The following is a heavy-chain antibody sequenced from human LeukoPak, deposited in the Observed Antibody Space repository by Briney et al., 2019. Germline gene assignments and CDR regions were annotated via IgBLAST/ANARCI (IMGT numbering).Heavy chain of an antibody. V-gene: IGHV4-4*02. CDR2: ISHSGTT. Sequence: SETLSLTCGVSGASISRPYWWSWVRQPPGKGLEWIAEISHSGTTHYNPSLKSRVIISVDKSKNQVFLKLSSVTAADTAVYYCATLAYGDYVGYDAFDIWGQGTMVTVSS. D-gene: IGHD4-17*01. J-gene: IGHJ3*02. CDR3: ATLAYGDYVGYDAFDI. CDR1: GASISRPYW.